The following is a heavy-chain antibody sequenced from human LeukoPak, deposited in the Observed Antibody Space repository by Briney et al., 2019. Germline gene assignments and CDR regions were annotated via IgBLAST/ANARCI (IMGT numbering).Heavy chain of an antibody. Sequence: GSLRLSCAASGFTFSSYGMHWVRQAPGKGLEWVAFIRYDGSNKYYADSVKGRFTISRDNSKNTLYLQMNSLRAEDTAVYYCARGEGYYDILTGYNDYWGQGTLVTVSS. V-gene: IGHV3-30*02. CDR3: ARGEGYYDILTGYNDY. CDR2: IRYDGSNK. J-gene: IGHJ4*02. D-gene: IGHD3-9*01. CDR1: GFTFSSYG.